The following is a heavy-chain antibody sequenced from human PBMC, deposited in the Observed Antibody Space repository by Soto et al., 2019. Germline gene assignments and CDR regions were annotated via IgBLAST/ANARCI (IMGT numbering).Heavy chain of an antibody. CDR1: GGSISSGGYS. CDR3: AKSGGLGAVAADY. V-gene: IGHV4-30-2*01. CDR2: IYHSGST. D-gene: IGHD6-19*01. Sequence: QLQLQESGSGLVKPSQTLSLTCAVSGGSISSGGYSWSWIRQPPGKGLEWIGYIYHSGSTYYNPSLKSRVTISVDRSKNQFSLKLSSVTAADTAVYYCAKSGGLGAVAADYWGQGTLGTVSS. J-gene: IGHJ4*02.